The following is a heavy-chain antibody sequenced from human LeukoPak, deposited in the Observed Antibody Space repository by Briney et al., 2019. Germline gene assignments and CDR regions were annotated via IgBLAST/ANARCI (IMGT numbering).Heavy chain of an antibody. J-gene: IGHJ4*02. D-gene: IGHD3-10*01. CDR1: GGSISSYY. CDR3: ARNPGFGELLNYFDY. V-gene: IGHV4-59*12. CDR2: IYYSGST. Sequence: SETLSLTCTVSGGSISSYYWSWIRQPPGKGLEWIGYIYYSGSTNYNPSLKSRVTISVDTSKNQFSLKLSSVTAADTAVCYCARNPGFGELLNYFDYWGQGTLATVSS.